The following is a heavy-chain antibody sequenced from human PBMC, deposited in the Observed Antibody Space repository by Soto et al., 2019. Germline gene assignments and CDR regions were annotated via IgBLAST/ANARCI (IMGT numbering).Heavy chain of an antibody. Sequence: GASVKVSCKASGYTFTGYYMHWVRQAPGQGLEWMGWINPNSGGTNYAQKFQGWVTMTRDTSISTAYMELSRLRSDDTAVYYCARGAGIAVAGKNWFDPWGQGTLVTVSS. J-gene: IGHJ5*02. CDR2: INPNSGGT. CDR3: ARGAGIAVAGKNWFDP. V-gene: IGHV1-2*04. CDR1: GYTFTGYY. D-gene: IGHD6-19*01.